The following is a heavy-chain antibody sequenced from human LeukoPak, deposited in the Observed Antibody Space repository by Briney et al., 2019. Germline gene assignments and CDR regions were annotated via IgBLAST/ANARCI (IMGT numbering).Heavy chain of an antibody. J-gene: IGHJ4*02. CDR2: ISSNGNTK. V-gene: IGHV3-11*01. Sequence: GGSLRLSCAASGFTFSNYYMSWIRQAPGKGLEWLSYISSNGNTKYYADSVRGRFTSSRDNAKNSLHLQMDSLRAEDTAIYFCARDGYNYFDYWGQGILVTVSS. CDR1: GFTFSNYY. CDR3: ARDGYNYFDY. D-gene: IGHD5-24*01.